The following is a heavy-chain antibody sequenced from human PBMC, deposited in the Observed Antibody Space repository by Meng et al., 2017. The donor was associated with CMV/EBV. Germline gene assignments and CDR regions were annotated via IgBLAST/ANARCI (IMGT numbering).Heavy chain of an antibody. CDR3: ARGEIAVAAAIDH. V-gene: IGHV3-30*04. CDR1: GFTFSSYA. D-gene: IGHD6-19*01. J-gene: IGHJ4*02. CDR2: ISYDGSNK. Sequence: GGSLRLSCAASGFTFSSYAMHWVRQAPGKGLEWVAVISYDGSNKYYADSVKGRFTISRDNSKNTLYLQMNSLRAEDTAVYYCARGEIAVAAAIDHWGQGTLVTVSS.